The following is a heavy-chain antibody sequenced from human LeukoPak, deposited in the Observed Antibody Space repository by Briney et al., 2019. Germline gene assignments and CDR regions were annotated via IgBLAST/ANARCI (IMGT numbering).Heavy chain of an antibody. CDR3: ARSWPGYCSSTRCGAFDI. V-gene: IGHV4-30-2*01. Sequence: PQSLSLTRAVSVGSLSSGVSSWSWTRHPPGKGLEWLGYIYYSGSTYYNPSLKSRVTISGNRSKNQFSLNVNSVTPAHRPVFLCARSWPGYCSSTRCGAFDIWGQGTMVTVSS. CDR2: IYYSGST. J-gene: IGHJ3*02. D-gene: IGHD2-2*01. CDR1: VGSLSSGVSS.